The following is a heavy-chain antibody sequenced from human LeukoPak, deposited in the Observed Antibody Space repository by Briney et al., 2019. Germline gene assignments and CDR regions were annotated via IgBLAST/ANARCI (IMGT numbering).Heavy chain of an antibody. Sequence: GGSLRLSCAASGFTFSSYSMNWVRQAPGKGLEWVSSISSSSSYIYYADSVKGRFTISRDNAKNSLYLQMNSLRAEDTAVYYCARSGHTYYDYVWGSYRHTDHDEYFQHWGQGTLVTVSS. V-gene: IGHV3-21*01. J-gene: IGHJ1*01. CDR3: ARSGHTYYDYVWGSYRHTDHDEYFQH. D-gene: IGHD3-16*02. CDR1: GFTFSSYS. CDR2: ISSSSSYI.